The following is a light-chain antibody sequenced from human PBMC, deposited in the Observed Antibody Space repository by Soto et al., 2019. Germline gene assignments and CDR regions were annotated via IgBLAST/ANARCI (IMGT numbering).Light chain of an antibody. J-gene: IGKJ1*01. CDR2: GAS. CDR3: QQYGSPRT. CDR1: QSVGSSY. V-gene: IGKV3-20*01. Sequence: EIVLTQSPGTLSLSPGERATLSCRASQSVGSSYLAWYQQKPGQAPRLLIYGASSRATGIPDRFSGSGSGTAFTFTISRLEPEDFAVYYCQQYGSPRTFGQGTKVEIK.